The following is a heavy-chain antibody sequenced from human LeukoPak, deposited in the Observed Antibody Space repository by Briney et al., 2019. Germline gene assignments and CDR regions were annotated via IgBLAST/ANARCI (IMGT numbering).Heavy chain of an antibody. CDR1: GGSISIYY. CDR3: VRDRELNY. Sequence: SETLSLTCTVSGGSISIYYWSWIRQPPGKGLEWIGYIYNSGSTYYNPSLKSRVTISVDTSKNQFSLRLSSVTAADAAVYYCVRDRELNYWGQGTLVAVSS. CDR2: IYNSGST. J-gene: IGHJ4*02. V-gene: IGHV4-59*01. D-gene: IGHD1-26*01.